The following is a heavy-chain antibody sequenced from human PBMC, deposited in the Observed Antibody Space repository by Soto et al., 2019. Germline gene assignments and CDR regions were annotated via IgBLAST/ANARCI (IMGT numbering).Heavy chain of an antibody. D-gene: IGHD3-3*01. V-gene: IGHV1-18*03. CDR1: GFPFSRYG. J-gene: IGHJ5*02. Sequence: ASVKVSCKASGFPFSRYGITWVRQAPGQGLEWMGWISAYNGNTNHAQKFQGRVTMTTDTSTTTAFMELGSLRSDDMAMYYCARDYFGEYKWFDPWGQGTLVTVSS. CDR2: ISAYNGNT. CDR3: ARDYFGEYKWFDP.